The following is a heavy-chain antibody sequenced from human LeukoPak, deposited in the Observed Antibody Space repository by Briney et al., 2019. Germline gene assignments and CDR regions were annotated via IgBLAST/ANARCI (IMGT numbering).Heavy chain of an antibody. CDR3: ARDRGSHPTWELSGFDY. Sequence: GRSLRLSCAASGFTFDDYAMHWVRQAPGKGLEWVSGISWNSGSIGYADSVKGRFTISRDNAKNSLYLQINSLRAEDTAVYYCARDRGSHPTWELSGFDYWGQGTLVTVSS. J-gene: IGHJ4*02. V-gene: IGHV3-9*01. CDR2: ISWNSGSI. CDR1: GFTFDDYA. D-gene: IGHD1-26*01.